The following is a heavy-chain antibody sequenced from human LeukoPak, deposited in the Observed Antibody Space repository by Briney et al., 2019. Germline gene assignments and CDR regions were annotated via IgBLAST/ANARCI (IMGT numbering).Heavy chain of an antibody. J-gene: IGHJ2*01. CDR2: INHSGGT. V-gene: IGHV4-34*01. CDR3: ARGRALVD. Sequence: PSETLSLTCAVYSGSFSGYFWNWLRQPPGKGLEWIGEINHSGGTNYNPPLKSQVTISFDTSKNQFSLKLTSVTAADTAVYYCARGRALVDWGRGTLVTVSS. CDR1: SGSFSGYF. D-gene: IGHD1-26*01.